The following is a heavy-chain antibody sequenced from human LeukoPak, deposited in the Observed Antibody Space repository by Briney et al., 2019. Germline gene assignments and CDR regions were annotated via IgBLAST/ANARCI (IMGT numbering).Heavy chain of an antibody. J-gene: IGHJ5*02. Sequence: GGSLRLSCAASGFTFSSYGMHWVRQAPGKGLEWVAVISYDGSNKYYADSVKGRFTISRDNSKNTLYLQMNSLRAEDTAVYYCARPSQGGGNWFDPWGQGTLVTVSS. V-gene: IGHV3-30*03. CDR3: ARPSQGGGNWFDP. CDR1: GFTFSSYG. D-gene: IGHD3-16*01. CDR2: ISYDGSNK.